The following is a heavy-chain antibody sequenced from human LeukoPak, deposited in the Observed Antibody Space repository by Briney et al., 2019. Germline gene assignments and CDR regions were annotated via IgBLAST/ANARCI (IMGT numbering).Heavy chain of an antibody. J-gene: IGHJ4*02. CDR3: AKAQAYGGFDY. CDR2: ISYDGSNK. V-gene: IGHV3-30*18. D-gene: IGHD3-16*01. Sequence: GGSLRLSCAASGYTFSSYGMHWVRQAPGKVLEWVAVISYDGSNKYYADSVKGRFTISRDNSKNTLYLQMNSLRAEDTAVYYCAKAQAYGGFDYWGQGTLVTVSS. CDR1: GYTFSSYG.